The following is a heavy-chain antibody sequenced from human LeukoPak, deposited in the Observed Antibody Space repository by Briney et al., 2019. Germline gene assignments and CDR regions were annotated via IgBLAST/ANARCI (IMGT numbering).Heavy chain of an antibody. J-gene: IGHJ4*02. CDR1: GLNFSSHS. CDR3: AAGEDHDY. CDR2: ISSSSSYI. Sequence: KPGGSLRVSCEASGLNFSSHSMNWARPAPGKGLEWVSSISSSSSYIYYADSVKGRFTISRDNAKNSLYLQMNSLRAEDTAVYYCAAGEDHDYWGQGTLVTVSS. D-gene: IGHD4-17*01. V-gene: IGHV3-21*01.